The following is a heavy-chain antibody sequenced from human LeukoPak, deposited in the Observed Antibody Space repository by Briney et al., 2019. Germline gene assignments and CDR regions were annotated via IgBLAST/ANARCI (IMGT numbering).Heavy chain of an antibody. V-gene: IGHV3-9*01. CDR3: AKDEEAVAGTGFDY. CDR1: GFTFDDYA. D-gene: IGHD6-19*01. J-gene: IGHJ4*02. CDR2: ISWNSGSI. Sequence: GGSLRLSCAASGFTFDDYAMHWVRQAPGKGLEWVSGISWNSGSIGYADSVKGRFTISRDNAKNSLYLQMNSLRAEDTALYYCAKDEEAVAGTGFDYWGQGTLVTVSS.